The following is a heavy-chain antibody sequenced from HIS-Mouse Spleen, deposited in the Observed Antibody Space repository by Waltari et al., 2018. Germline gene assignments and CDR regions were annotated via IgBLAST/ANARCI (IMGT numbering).Heavy chain of an antibody. CDR3: ARASRDLLLPRYFDL. CDR2: YYSGST. V-gene: IGHV4-59*01. Sequence: QVQLQESGPGLVKPSETLSLTCTVSGGPISSYYWSWIRPPPGKGLAWIGYYSGSTNYNPSLKSRVTISVDTSKNQFSLKLSSVTAADTAVYYCARASRDLLLPRYFDLWGRGTLVTVSS. CDR1: GGPISSYY. J-gene: IGHJ2*01.